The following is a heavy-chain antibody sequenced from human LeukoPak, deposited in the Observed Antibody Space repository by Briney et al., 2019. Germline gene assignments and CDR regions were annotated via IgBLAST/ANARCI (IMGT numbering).Heavy chain of an antibody. Sequence: GASVKVSCKASGYTFTSYYMHWVRQAPGQGLEWMGIINPSGGSTSYAQKFQGRVTMTRDMSTSTVYMELSSLRSEDTAVYYCASQGYGDSAFDYWGQGTLVTVSS. CDR1: GYTFTSYY. D-gene: IGHD4-17*01. CDR3: ASQGYGDSAFDY. V-gene: IGHV1-46*01. J-gene: IGHJ4*02. CDR2: INPSGGST.